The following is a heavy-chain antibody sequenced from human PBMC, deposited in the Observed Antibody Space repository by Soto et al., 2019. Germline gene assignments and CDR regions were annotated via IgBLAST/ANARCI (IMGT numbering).Heavy chain of an antibody. V-gene: IGHV3-33*01. CDR1: GFTFSSYG. CDR2: IWYDGSNK. Sequence: QVQLVESGGGVVQPGRSLRLSCAASGFTFSSYGMHWVRQAPGKGLEWVAVIWYDGSNKYYADSVKGRFTISRDNSKNTLYLQMNSLRAEDTAVYYCASIDYGDYAAEYWGRGTLVTVSS. CDR3: ASIDYGDYAAEY. D-gene: IGHD4-17*01. J-gene: IGHJ4*02.